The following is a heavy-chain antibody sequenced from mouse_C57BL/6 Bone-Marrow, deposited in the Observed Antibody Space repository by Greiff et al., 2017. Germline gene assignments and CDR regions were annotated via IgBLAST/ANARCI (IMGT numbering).Heavy chain of an antibody. CDR1: GLIFSSYA. Sequence: DVKLLESGEGLVKPGGSLKLSCAASGLIFSSYAMSWVRQTPEKRLEWVAYISSGGDYIYYAVTVKGRFTISRDNVRTALYLQRSSLKSEDTAMYYSTRGGYYGSRRYFDVWGTGRTVTVSS. CDR3: TRGGYYGSRRYFDV. CDR2: ISSGGDYI. D-gene: IGHD1-1*01. J-gene: IGHJ1*03. V-gene: IGHV5-9-1*02.